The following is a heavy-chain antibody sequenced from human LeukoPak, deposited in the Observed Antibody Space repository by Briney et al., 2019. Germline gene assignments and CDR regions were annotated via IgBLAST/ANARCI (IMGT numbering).Heavy chain of an antibody. V-gene: IGHV3-30-3*01. Sequence: GRSLRLSCAASGFIFNRYAMHWVRQAPGKGLEWVAVISYDGNNKNYVDSVKGRFTISRDNSKNTLYLQMNSLRAEDTAVYYCARVFGWGPQSPFDSWGQGTLVLVSS. CDR2: ISYDGNNK. J-gene: IGHJ4*02. CDR1: GFIFNRYA. CDR3: ARVFGWGPQSPFDS. D-gene: IGHD2-21*02.